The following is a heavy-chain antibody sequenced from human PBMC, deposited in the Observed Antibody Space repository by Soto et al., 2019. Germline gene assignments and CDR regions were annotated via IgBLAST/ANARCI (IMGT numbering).Heavy chain of an antibody. J-gene: IGHJ4*02. D-gene: IGHD3-10*01. Sequence: EVQLVESGGGLVQPGGSLRLSCAASGFTFNTSWMSWVRRAPGKGLEWVAHMNQHGSEKYYVDSVKGRFTISGDAAKNSLYLQMNSLGAEATAVYYGVSGAGSSYWGQGTLVTVSS. CDR2: MNQHGSEK. CDR1: GFTFNTSW. CDR3: VSGAGSSY. V-gene: IGHV3-7*05.